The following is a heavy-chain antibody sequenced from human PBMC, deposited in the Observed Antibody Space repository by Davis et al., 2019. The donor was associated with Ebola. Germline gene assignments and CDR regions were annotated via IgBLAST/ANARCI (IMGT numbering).Heavy chain of an antibody. D-gene: IGHD3-22*01. J-gene: IGHJ4*02. V-gene: IGHV4-39*01. Sequence: SETLSLTCTVSGGSISSSSYYWGWIRQPPGKGLEWIGEINHSGSTYYNPSLKSRVTISVDTSKNQFSLKLSSVTAADTAVYYCARYYYDSSGYSSYWGQGTLVTVSS. CDR1: GGSISSSSYY. CDR3: ARYYYDSSGYSSY. CDR2: INHSGST.